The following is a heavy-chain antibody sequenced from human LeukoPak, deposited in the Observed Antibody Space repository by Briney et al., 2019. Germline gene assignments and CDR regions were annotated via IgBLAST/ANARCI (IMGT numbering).Heavy chain of an antibody. D-gene: IGHD2-2*01. Sequence: SETLSLTCSVYGGSFSGYYWSWIRQPPGKGLEWIGEINHSGSTYYNPSLKSRVTISVDTSKNQFSLKLSSVTAADTAVYYCARQQYQLLYNYYYMDVWGKGTTVTVSS. J-gene: IGHJ6*03. CDR2: INHSGST. CDR3: ARQQYQLLYNYYYMDV. CDR1: GGSFSGYY. V-gene: IGHV4-34*01.